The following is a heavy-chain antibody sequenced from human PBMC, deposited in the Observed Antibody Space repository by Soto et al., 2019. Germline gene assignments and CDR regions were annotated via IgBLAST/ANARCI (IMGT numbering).Heavy chain of an antibody. J-gene: IGHJ5*02. Sequence: KTSETLSLTCTVSGGSVSSGSYYWSWIRQPPGKGLEWIGYIYYSGSTNYNPSLKSRVTISVDTSKNQFSLKLSSVTAADTAVYYCARDSCSSTSCYYAVTASEMPDNWFDPWGQGTLVTVYS. CDR3: ARDSCSSTSCYYAVTASEMPDNWFDP. CDR2: IYYSGST. V-gene: IGHV4-61*01. D-gene: IGHD2-2*01. CDR1: GGSVSSGSYY.